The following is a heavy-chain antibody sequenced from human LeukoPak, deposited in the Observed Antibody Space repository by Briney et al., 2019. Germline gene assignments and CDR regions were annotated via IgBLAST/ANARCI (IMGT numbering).Heavy chain of an antibody. D-gene: IGHD6-19*01. J-gene: IGHJ4*02. CDR2: ISGSGGST. CDR1: GFTFTDAW. Sequence: GGSLRLSCAASGFTFTDAWMSWVRQAPGKGLEWVSAISGSGGSTYYADSVKGRFTISRDNSKNTLYLQMNSLRAEDTAVYYCAKASRISIAVAGDYFDYWGQGTLVTVSS. V-gene: IGHV3-23*01. CDR3: AKASRISIAVAGDYFDY.